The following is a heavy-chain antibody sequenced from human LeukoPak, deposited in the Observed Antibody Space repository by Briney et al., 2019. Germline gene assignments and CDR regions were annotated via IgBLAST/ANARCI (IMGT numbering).Heavy chain of an antibody. CDR1: GYTFTGYY. V-gene: IGHV1-2*02. Sequence: ASVKVSCKTSGYTFTGYYMHWVRQAPGQGLEWMGWINPNSGDTHYSQNFQGRVAMTRDTSISTAYMELSSLRSEDTAVYYCARGLGDYYDTSDYYYAVPAHWGQGTLVTVSS. D-gene: IGHD3-22*01. CDR3: ARGLGDYYDTSDYYYAVPAH. J-gene: IGHJ4*02. CDR2: INPNSGDT.